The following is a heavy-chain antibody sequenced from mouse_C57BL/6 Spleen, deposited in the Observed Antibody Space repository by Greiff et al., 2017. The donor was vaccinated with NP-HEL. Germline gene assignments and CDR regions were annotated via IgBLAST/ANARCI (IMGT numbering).Heavy chain of an antibody. V-gene: IGHV1-82*01. CDR3: ARGSYYGSSYGAMDY. CDR1: GYAFSSSW. D-gene: IGHD1-1*01. Sequence: VKLQQSGPELVKPGASVKISCKASGYAFSSSWMNWVKQRPGKGLEWIGRIYPGDGDTNYNGKFKGKATLTADKSSSTAYMQLSSLTSEDSAVYFCARGSYYGSSYGAMDYWGQGTSVTVSS. J-gene: IGHJ4*01. CDR2: IYPGDGDT.